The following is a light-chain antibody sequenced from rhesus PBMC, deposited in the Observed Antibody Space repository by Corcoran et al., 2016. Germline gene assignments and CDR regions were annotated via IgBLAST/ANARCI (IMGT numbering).Light chain of an antibody. CDR2: AAS. J-gene: IGKJ3*01. CDR3: QQHNSYPPT. Sequence: DIQMTQSPSSLSASVGDRVTITCQASQGISSWLAWYQQRPGKAPKLLIYAASSLPTWVPSRFSGSGAGTDFTLTISSLQPEDFATYYCQQHNSYPPTFGPGTKLDIK. V-gene: IGKV1-33*02. CDR1: QGISSW.